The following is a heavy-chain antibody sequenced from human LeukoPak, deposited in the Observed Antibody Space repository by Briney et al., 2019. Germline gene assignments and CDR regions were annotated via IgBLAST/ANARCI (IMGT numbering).Heavy chain of an antibody. Sequence: GGSPRLSCAASGFTFSSHAMSWVRQAPGKGLEWVAAISGSGDNTFYVDSVQGRFTISRDNFKSTLFLKMRNMRSEDTAVYYGAKVGPGPSSNSVVVGVAVFDYWGQGTLVAVSS. CDR3: AKVGPGPSSNSVVVGVAVFDY. D-gene: IGHD2-15*01. CDR2: ISGSGDNT. CDR1: GFTFSSHA. J-gene: IGHJ4*02. V-gene: IGHV3-23*01.